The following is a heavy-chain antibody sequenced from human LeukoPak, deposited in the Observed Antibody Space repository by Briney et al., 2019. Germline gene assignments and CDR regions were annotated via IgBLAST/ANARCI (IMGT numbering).Heavy chain of an antibody. Sequence: GESLKISCKGSGYSFTSYWIGWVRQMPGKGLEWMGRIDPSDSYTNYSPSFQGHVAISADKSISTAYLQWSSLKASDTAMYYCARHLRVNYYGSGSYAPPNSWGQGTLVTVSS. CDR2: IDPSDSYT. CDR3: ARHLRVNYYGSGSYAPPNS. J-gene: IGHJ4*02. V-gene: IGHV5-10-1*01. D-gene: IGHD3-10*01. CDR1: GYSFTSYW.